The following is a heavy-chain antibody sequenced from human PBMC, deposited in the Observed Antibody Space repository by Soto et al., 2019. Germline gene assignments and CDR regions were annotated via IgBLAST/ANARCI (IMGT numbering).Heavy chain of an antibody. J-gene: IGHJ6*02. V-gene: IGHV1-69*04. CDR2: IIPILGIA. D-gene: IGHD6-6*01. CDR1: GGTFSSYT. CDR3: ARDQRAVGPAIAALYGMVA. Sequence: SVKVSCKASGGTFSSYTISWVRQAPGQGLEWMGRIIPILGIANYAQKFQGRVTITADKSTSTAYMELSSLRSEDTAVYYCARDQRAVGPAIAALYGMVAWGQGPTVTVS.